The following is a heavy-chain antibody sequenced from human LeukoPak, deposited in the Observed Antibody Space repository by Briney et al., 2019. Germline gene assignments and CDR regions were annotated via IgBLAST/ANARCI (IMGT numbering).Heavy chain of an antibody. J-gene: IGHJ5*02. V-gene: IGHV1-69*04. Sequence: SVKVSCKASGGTFSSYAISWVRQAPGQGLEWMGRIIPIFGIANYAQKFQGRVTITADKSTSTAHMELSSLRSEDTAVYYCARQEDCSGGSCYSFIWFDPWGQGTLVTVSS. D-gene: IGHD2-15*01. CDR2: IIPIFGIA. CDR1: GGTFSSYA. CDR3: ARQEDCSGGSCYSFIWFDP.